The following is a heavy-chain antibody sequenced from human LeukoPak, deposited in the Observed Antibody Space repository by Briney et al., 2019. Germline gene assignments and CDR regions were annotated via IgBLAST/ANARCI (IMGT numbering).Heavy chain of an antibody. CDR2: IIPNFGTA. CDR3: AGKYSSSWYGLDY. J-gene: IGHJ4*02. V-gene: IGHV1-69*05. Sequence: SVKVSCKASGGTFSSYAISWVRQAPGQGLEWMGRIIPNFGTANYAQKFQGRVTITTDESTSTAYMELSSLRSEDTAVYYCAGKYSSSWYGLDYWGQGTLVTVSS. D-gene: IGHD6-13*01. CDR1: GGTFSSYA.